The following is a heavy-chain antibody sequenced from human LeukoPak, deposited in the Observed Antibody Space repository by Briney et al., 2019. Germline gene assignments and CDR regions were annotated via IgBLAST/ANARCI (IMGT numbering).Heavy chain of an antibody. CDR3: AKEGRNNWNGFDY. CDR1: GFTFSSYG. D-gene: IGHD1-20*01. V-gene: IGHV3-33*06. J-gene: IGHJ4*02. CDR2: IWYDGSNK. Sequence: GGSLRLSCATSGFTFSSYGMHWVRRAPGKGLEWVAVIWYDGSNKYYADSVKGRFTISRDNSKNTLYLQMNSLRAEDTAVYYCAKEGRNNWNGFDYWGQGTLVTVSS.